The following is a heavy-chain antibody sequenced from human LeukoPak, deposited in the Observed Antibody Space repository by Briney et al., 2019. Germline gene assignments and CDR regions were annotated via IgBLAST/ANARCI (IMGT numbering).Heavy chain of an antibody. CDR2: IYYSGST. CDR3: ARGPIPYYYDSSGYYFPY. V-gene: IGHV4-31*03. D-gene: IGHD3-22*01. J-gene: IGHJ4*02. CDR1: GGSISSGGYY. Sequence: SETLSLTCTVSGGSISSGGYYWSWIRQHPGKGLEWIGYIYYSGSTYYNPSLKSRVTISVDTSKNQFSLKLSSVTAADTAVYYCARGPIPYYYDSSGYYFPYWGQGTLVTVSS.